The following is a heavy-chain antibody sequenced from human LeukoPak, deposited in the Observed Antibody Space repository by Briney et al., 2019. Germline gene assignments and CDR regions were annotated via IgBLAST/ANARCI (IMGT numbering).Heavy chain of an antibody. CDR2: IASDGSST. D-gene: IGHD4-17*01. J-gene: IGHJ3*02. Sequence: GGSLRLSCAASGFTFSSYWMNWVRQAPGKGLVWVSRIASDGSSTTYADSVKGRFSISRDNAKNTLYLQMNSLRAEDTAVYYCAKLRGAGTDDAFDIWGQGTMVTVSS. V-gene: IGHV3-74*01. CDR1: GFTFSSYW. CDR3: AKLRGAGTDDAFDI.